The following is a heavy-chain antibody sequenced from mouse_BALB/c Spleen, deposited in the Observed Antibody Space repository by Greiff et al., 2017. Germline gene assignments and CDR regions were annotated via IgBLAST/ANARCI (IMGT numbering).Heavy chain of an antibody. V-gene: IGHV5-9*03. CDR3: AKIYYDYDGGGEDYAMDY. CDR2: ISSGGGNT. CDR1: GFTFSSYT. Sequence: EVQVVESGGGLVKPGGSLKLSCAASGFTFSSYTMSWVRQTPEKRLESVATISSGGGNTYYPDSVKGRFTISRDNAKNNLYLQMSSLRSEDTALYYCAKIYYDYDGGGEDYAMDYWGQGTSVTVSS. D-gene: IGHD2-4*01. J-gene: IGHJ4*01.